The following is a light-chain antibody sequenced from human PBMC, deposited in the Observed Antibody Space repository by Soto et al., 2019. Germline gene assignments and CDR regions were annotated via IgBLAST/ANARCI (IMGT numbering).Light chain of an antibody. Sequence: PGERVPLTCMASQSVSSSYLTWYQQKPVQAPRLLIYGASTRATGIPARFSGSRSGTDFTLTISSLQPDDFAIYYCQQYKSNSPRTFGQGTKVDNK. J-gene: IGKJ1*01. V-gene: IGKV3D-7*01. CDR1: QSVSSSY. CDR2: GAS. CDR3: QQYKSNSPRT.